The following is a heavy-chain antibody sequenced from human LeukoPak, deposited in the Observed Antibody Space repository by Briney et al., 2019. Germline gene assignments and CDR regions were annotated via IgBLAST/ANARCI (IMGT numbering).Heavy chain of an antibody. CDR3: ARGATTFDK. D-gene: IGHD1-26*01. J-gene: IGHJ4*02. V-gene: IGHV3-23*01. Sequence: GGPLRLSCAASGFTFRNSAMSWVRQAPGKGLEWVSDITGSGGSTHYADSVKGRFTSSRDNSKNTLFLQMDSLSTEDTAIYYCARGATTFDKWGQGTLVTVSA. CDR1: GFTFRNSA. CDR2: ITGSGGST.